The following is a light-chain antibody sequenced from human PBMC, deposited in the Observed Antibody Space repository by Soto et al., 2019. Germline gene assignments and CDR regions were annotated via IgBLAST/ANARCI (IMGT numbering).Light chain of an antibody. CDR2: DAS. CDR3: QQRSNWPPLFT. V-gene: IGKV3-11*01. Sequence: EIVLTQSPATLSLSPGDRATLSCRASQSVSSYLAWYQQKPGQAPRLLIYDASNRATGIPARFSGSGSGTDFTLTISSLAPEDFAVYYCQQRSNWPPLFTFGPGTKVDIK. J-gene: IGKJ3*01. CDR1: QSVSSY.